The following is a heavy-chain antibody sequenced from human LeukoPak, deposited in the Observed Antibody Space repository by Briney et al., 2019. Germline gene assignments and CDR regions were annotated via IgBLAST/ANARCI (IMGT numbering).Heavy chain of an antibody. D-gene: IGHD2-8*02. Sequence: PSETLSLTCTVSGGSINSYYWSWIRQPPGKGLEWIGYIYYSGSTNYNPSLKSRVTISVDTSKNQFSLRLSSVTATDTAVYYCARHGPAWSFDYWGQGTQVTVSS. V-gene: IGHV4-59*08. CDR1: GGSINSYY. CDR3: ARHGPAWSFDY. J-gene: IGHJ4*02. CDR2: IYYSGST.